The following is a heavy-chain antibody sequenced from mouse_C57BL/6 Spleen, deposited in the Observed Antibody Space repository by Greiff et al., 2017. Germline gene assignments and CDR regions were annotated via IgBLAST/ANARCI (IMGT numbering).Heavy chain of an antibody. CDR2: IYPGDGDT. D-gene: IGHD2-4*01. J-gene: IGHJ3*01. CDR3: ARDDYDWFAY. CDR1: GYAFSSSW. V-gene: IGHV1-82*01. Sequence: VQLQQSGPELVKPGASVKISCKASGYAFSSSWRNWVKQRPGKGLEWIGRIYPGDGDTNYNGKFKGKATLTADKSSSTAYMQLSSLTSEDSAVYFCARDDYDWFAYWGQGTLVTVSA.